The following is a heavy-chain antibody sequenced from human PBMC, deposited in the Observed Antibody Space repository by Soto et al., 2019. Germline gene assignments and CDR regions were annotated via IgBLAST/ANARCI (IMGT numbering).Heavy chain of an antibody. CDR1: GDTVYISD. Sequence: SSAASGDTVYISDVTLAFKATGKGLEGVSVIYSGGSTYYADSVKGRFTISRDNSKNTLYLQMNSLRAEDTAVYYCFLPYYDDSSGSKDGMEVWGKGTTVTV. V-gene: IGHV3-53*01. J-gene: IGHJ6*01. CDR2: IYSGGST. CDR3: FLPYYDDSSGSKDGMEV. D-gene: IGHD3-22*01.